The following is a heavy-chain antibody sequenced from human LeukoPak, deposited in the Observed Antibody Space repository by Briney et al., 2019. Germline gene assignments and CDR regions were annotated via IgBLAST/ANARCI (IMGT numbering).Heavy chain of an antibody. CDR1: GGSISSGDYY. CDR2: IYYSGST. D-gene: IGHD5-12*01. CDR3: ARHNSGYDGDWYFDL. Sequence: SQTLSLTCTVSGGSISSGDYYWSWIRQPPGKGLEWIGYIYYSGSTYYNPSLKSRVTISVDTSKNQFSLKLSSVTAADTAVYYCARHNSGYDGDWYFDLWGRGTLVTVSS. V-gene: IGHV4-30-4*01. J-gene: IGHJ2*01.